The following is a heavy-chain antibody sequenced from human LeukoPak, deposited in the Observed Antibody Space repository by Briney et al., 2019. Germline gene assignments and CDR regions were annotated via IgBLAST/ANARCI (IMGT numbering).Heavy chain of an antibody. CDR2: IHHSGST. J-gene: IGHJ3*02. D-gene: IGHD3-10*01. V-gene: IGHV4-34*01. CDR3: ARSRGVAGPIDI. Sequence: SETLSLTCAVYGGSFSGYYWSWIRQPPGKGLEWIGEIHHSGSTNYNPSLKSRVTISVDTSKNQFSLKLSSVTAADTAVYYCARSRGVAGPIDIWGQGTMVTVSS. CDR1: GGSFSGYY.